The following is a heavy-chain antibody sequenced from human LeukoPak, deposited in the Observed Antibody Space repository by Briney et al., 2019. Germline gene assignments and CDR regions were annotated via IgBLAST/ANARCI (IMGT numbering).Heavy chain of an antibody. CDR2: IKQDGSEK. CDR3: ARDIVVVTASRYYYYGMDV. D-gene: IGHD2-21*02. J-gene: IGHJ6*02. CDR1: GFTFSSYW. Sequence: PGGSLRLSCAASGFTFSSYWMSWVRQAPGKGLEWVANIKQDGSEKYYVDSVKGRFTISRDNAKNSLYLQMNSLRAEDTAVYYCARDIVVVTASRYYYYGMDVWGQGTTVTASS. V-gene: IGHV3-7*03.